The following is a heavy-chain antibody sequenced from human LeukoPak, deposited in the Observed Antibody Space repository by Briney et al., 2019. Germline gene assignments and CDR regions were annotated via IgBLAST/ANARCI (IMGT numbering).Heavy chain of an antibody. J-gene: IGHJ4*02. CDR3: ARGRSGYCSGGSCFGEFDY. V-gene: IGHV1-8*01. CDR2: MNPNSGNT. CDR1: GYTFSSSD. Sequence: ASVKVSCKASGYTFSSSDINWVRQATGQGLELMGWMNPNSGNTYYAQRFQGRVTITADESTSTAYMELSSLRSEDTAVYYCARGRSGYCSGGSCFGEFDYWGQGTLVTVSS. D-gene: IGHD2-15*01.